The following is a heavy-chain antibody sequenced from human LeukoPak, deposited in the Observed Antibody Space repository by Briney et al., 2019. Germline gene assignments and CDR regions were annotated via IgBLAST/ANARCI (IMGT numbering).Heavy chain of an antibody. CDR3: ARESHVTREDY. V-gene: IGHV1-18*01. D-gene: IGHD3-10*01. Sequence: ASVKVSCKASGYTFTSYGISWVRQAPGQGLERMGWISANDGNTDYPQKLQGRVTMTTDTSTSTAYMELRSLRSDDTAVYYCARESHVTREDYWGQGTLVTVSS. CDR1: GYTFTSYG. J-gene: IGHJ4*02. CDR2: ISANDGNT.